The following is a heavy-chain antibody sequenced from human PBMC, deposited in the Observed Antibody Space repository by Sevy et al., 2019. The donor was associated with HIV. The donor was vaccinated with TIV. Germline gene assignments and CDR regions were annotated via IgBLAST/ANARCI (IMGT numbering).Heavy chain of an antibody. D-gene: IGHD6-19*01. J-gene: IGHJ5*01. CDR1: GFTFDDYA. Sequence: GGSLRLSCVASGFTFDDYAMHWVRQAPGKGPDWVSGSSGNSGSIGYAESVKGRFTISRDNAKNSLYLQMNSLRVEDTALYYCAKGIGYSNGWYSWFDSWGQGTLVTVSS. CDR2: SSGNSGSI. CDR3: AKGIGYSNGWYSWFDS. V-gene: IGHV3-9*01.